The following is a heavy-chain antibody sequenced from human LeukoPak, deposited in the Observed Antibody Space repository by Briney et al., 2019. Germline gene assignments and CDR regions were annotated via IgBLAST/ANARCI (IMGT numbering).Heavy chain of an antibody. CDR2: INPNSGGT. D-gene: IGHD3-22*01. CDR1: GYTFTGSY. V-gene: IGHV1-2*02. J-gene: IGHJ4*02. CDR3: ARGKGITMIVAH. Sequence: GASVKVSCKASGYTFTGSYIHWVRQAPGQGLEWMGWINPNSGGTNYAQKFQGRVTMTRDTSISTAYMELSRLRSDDTAVYYCARGKGITMIVAHWGQGTPVTVSS.